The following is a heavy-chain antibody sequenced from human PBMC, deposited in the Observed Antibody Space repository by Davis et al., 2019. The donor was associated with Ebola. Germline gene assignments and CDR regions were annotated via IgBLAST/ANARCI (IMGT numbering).Heavy chain of an antibody. CDR3: ARGYCSGGSCYSSDY. D-gene: IGHD2-15*01. CDR2: ISVYNDNT. V-gene: IGHV1-18*01. CDR1: GYTFTSYG. Sequence: AASVQVSCKASGYTFTSYGISWVRQAPGQGLEWMGWISVYNDNTDYAQKLQGRVTMTTDTSTSTAYMELRSLRSDDTAVYYCARGYCSGGSCYSSDYWGQGTLVTVSS. J-gene: IGHJ4*02.